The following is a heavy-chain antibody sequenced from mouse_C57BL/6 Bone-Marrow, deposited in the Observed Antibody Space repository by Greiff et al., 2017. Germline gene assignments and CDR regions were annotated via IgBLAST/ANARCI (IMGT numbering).Heavy chain of an antibody. CDR3: ARIDGYSWFAY. D-gene: IGHD2-3*01. CDR2: ISNLAYSI. Sequence: EVQGVESGGGLVQPGGSLKLSCAASGFTFSDYGMAWVRQAPRKGPEWVAFISNLAYSIYYADTVTGRFTITRENAKNTLYLEMSSLRSEDTAMYYCARIDGYSWFAYWGQGTLVTVSA. J-gene: IGHJ3*01. V-gene: IGHV5-15*01. CDR1: GFTFSDYG.